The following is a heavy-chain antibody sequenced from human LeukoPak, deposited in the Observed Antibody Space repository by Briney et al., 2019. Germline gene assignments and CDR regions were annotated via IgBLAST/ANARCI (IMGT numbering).Heavy chain of an antibody. D-gene: IGHD2-2*01. J-gene: IGHJ4*02. CDR2: ISSSSSTI. CDR3: ALEGGYCSSATCYGPDY. Sequence: QPGGSLRLSCAASGFTFSSYSMNWVRQAPGKGLEWVSYISSSSSTIYYADSVKGRFTISRDNAKNSLYLQMNSLRAEDTAVYHCALEGGYCSSATCYGPDYWGQGTLVTVSS. V-gene: IGHV3-48*01. CDR1: GFTFSSYS.